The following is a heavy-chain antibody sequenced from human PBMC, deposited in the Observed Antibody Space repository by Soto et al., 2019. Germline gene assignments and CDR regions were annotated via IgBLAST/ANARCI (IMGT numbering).Heavy chain of an antibody. J-gene: IGHJ4*02. CDR2: IGTAGDT. D-gene: IGHD3-22*01. Sequence: EVQLVESGGGLVQPGGSLRLSCAASGFTFSTHDMHWVRQATGKGLEWVSAIGTAGDTYYPDSVKGRFAISRENAKHSLCLQGNSLRVGDTAVYYCARGPWPRGDSSGFYYYFDYWGQGTLVTVSS. CDR1: GFTFSTHD. CDR3: ARGPWPRGDSSGFYYYFDY. V-gene: IGHV3-13*04.